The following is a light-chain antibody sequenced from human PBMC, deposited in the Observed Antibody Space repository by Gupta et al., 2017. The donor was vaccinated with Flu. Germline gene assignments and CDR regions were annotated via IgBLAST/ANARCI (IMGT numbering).Light chain of an antibody. V-gene: IGKV4-1*01. CDR3: QQNDSNPPT. Sequence: SLGERATINCKSSQSGWASYNKKNYLAWYQQKAGQAPSLLIYSASTWASGVPDRFGGRGSGTDFTLTIRNLQAEDVAVYYCQQNDSNPPTFGGGTKVEIK. CDR1: QSGWASYNKKNY. CDR2: SAS. J-gene: IGKJ4*01.